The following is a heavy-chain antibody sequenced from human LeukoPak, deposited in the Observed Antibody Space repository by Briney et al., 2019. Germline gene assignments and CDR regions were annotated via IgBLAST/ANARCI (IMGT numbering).Heavy chain of an antibody. CDR1: GFTFSSYG. CDR2: ISYDGSNK. Sequence: PGGSLRLSCAASGFTFSSYGMHWVRQAPGKGLEWVAVISYDGSNKYYADSVKGRFTISRGNSKNTLYLQMNSLRAEDTAVYYCAKDEGPYCSSTSCYPDDYWGQGTLVTVSS. CDR3: AKDEGPYCSSTSCYPDDY. J-gene: IGHJ4*02. D-gene: IGHD2-2*01. V-gene: IGHV3-30*18.